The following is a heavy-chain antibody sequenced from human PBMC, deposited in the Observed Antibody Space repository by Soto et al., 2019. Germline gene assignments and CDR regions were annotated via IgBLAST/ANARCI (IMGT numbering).Heavy chain of an antibody. D-gene: IGHD2-15*01. Sequence: QVQLQESGPGLVKPSETLSLTCTVSGGSISSYYWTWIRQPPGKGLEWIGYIYYSGSTNYNPSLXSGATKXXDTSKNQVALKLGSVTAADTALYYCARRYGGNLDYWGQGTLVTVSS. V-gene: IGHV4-59*08. CDR1: GGSISSYY. J-gene: IGHJ4*02. CDR2: IYYSGST. CDR3: ARRYGGNLDY.